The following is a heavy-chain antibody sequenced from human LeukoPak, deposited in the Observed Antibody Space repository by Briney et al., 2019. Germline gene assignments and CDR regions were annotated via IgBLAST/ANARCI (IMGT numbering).Heavy chain of an antibody. CDR1: GYSFTSYW. CDR2: IYPGDSDT. Sequence: PGESLKISCKGSGYSFTSYWIGWVRQMPGKGLEWMGIIYPGDSDTRYSPSFQGQVTISADKSISTAYLRWSSLKASDTAMYYCARPGGNYYDSSGYYFPYYFDYWGQGTLVTVSS. D-gene: IGHD3-22*01. V-gene: IGHV5-51*01. J-gene: IGHJ4*02. CDR3: ARPGGNYYDSSGYYFPYYFDY.